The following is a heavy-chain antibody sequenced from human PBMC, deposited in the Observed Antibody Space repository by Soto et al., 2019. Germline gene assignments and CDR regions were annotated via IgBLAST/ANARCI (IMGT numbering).Heavy chain of an antibody. J-gene: IGHJ2*01. CDR3: ARDPGIPGRYWYFDL. CDR2: VNPKRGDA. CDR1: GYKFTDYY. Sequence: QVLLVQSGAEVKKPGASVKVSCKASGYKFTDYYIHWVRQAPGQGLEWMGWVNPKRGDAVYAQKFQVWVTMTRDTATTTAYLEVNRLKSDDTAVYYCARDPGIPGRYWYFDLWGRGTLVTVSS. V-gene: IGHV1-2*04. D-gene: IGHD1-20*01.